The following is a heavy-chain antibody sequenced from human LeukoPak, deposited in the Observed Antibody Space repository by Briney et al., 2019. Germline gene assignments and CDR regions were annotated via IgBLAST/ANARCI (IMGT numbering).Heavy chain of an antibody. CDR1: GFTFSSYE. Sequence: GGSLRLSCAASGFTFSSYEMNWVRQAPGKGLEWVSYISSSGSTIYCADSMKRRVTISRDNAKNSLYLQMNSLRAEDTAVYYCGGDPPQRGYHYYFDSWGQGTLVTVSS. CDR3: GGDPPQRGYHYYFDS. V-gene: IGHV3-48*03. J-gene: IGHJ4*02. CDR2: ISSSGSTI. D-gene: IGHD2-2*01.